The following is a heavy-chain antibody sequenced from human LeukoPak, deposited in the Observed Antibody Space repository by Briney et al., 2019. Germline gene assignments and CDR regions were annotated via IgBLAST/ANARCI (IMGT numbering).Heavy chain of an antibody. CDR2: IYYSGST. Sequence: PSETLSLTCTVSGGSISSYYWSWTRQPPGKGLEWIGYIYYSGSTNYNPSLKSRVTISVDTSKNQFSLKLSSVTAADTAVYYCARSGGGWFTYNWFDPWGQGTLVTVSS. J-gene: IGHJ5*02. CDR1: GGSISSYY. CDR3: ARSGGGWFTYNWFDP. D-gene: IGHD6-19*01. V-gene: IGHV4-59*08.